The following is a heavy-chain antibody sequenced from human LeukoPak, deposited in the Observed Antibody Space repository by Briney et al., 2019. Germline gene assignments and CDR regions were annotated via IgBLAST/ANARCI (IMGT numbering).Heavy chain of an antibody. CDR1: GFTFSAYA. CDR3: AKDLGTGGLWLNWFDP. J-gene: IGHJ5*02. CDR2: IGSDNKP. D-gene: IGHD6-19*01. V-gene: IGHV3-23*01. Sequence: PGGSLRLSCEASGFTFSAYAMTWVRQAPGKGLEWVSSIGSDNKPHYSESVKGRFAISRDNSKNTLYLQMNSLRAEDTAIYYCAKDLGTGGLWLNWFDPWGQGTLVTVSS.